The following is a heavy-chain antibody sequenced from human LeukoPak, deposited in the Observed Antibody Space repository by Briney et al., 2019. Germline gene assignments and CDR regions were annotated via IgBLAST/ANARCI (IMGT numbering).Heavy chain of an antibody. D-gene: IGHD5-24*01. J-gene: IGHJ4*02. Sequence: PSETLSLTCTVSGDSIASSSYYWGWIRQPPGKGLEWIGSIYHSGSTYYNPSLKSRVTISVDTSKNQFSLKLSSVTAADTAVYYCARQQDGYNYHFDYWGQGTLVTVSS. CDR1: GDSIASSSYY. V-gene: IGHV4-39*01. CDR2: IYHSGST. CDR3: ARQQDGYNYHFDY.